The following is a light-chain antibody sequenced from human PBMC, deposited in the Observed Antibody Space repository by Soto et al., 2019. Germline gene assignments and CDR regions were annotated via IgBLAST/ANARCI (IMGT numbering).Light chain of an antibody. J-gene: IGKJ1*01. CDR3: QQYNSYWT. V-gene: IGKV1-5*03. CDR1: QSISSW. Sequence: DIQMTQSPSTLSASVGDRVTITCRASQSISSWLAWYQQKPGKAPKLLIYKASSLESGVPSRFSGSGSGTEFTVNISSLQPDDFATYYCQQYNSYWTFGQGTKVEIK. CDR2: KAS.